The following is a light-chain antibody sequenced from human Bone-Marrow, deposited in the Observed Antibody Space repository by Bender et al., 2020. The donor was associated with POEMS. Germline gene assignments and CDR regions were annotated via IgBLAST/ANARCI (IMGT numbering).Light chain of an antibody. V-gene: IGLV2-14*03. J-gene: IGLJ3*02. CDR2: NVS. Sequence: QSALTQPASVSGSPGQSITISCSGTSSDIGRYNYVSWFQQYPGKAPKLIIYNVSNRPSGVSNRFSGSKSGNTASLTISRLQAEDEADYYCSSHTSFNTLVFGGGTKVTVL. CDR1: SSDIGRYNY. CDR3: SSHTSFNTLV.